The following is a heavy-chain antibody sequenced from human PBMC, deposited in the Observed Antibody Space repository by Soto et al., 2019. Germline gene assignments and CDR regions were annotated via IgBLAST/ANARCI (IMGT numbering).Heavy chain of an antibody. CDR2: IIPIFGTA. CDR3: ARTYYYGSGSYRNFDY. J-gene: IGHJ4*02. Sequence: QVQLVQSGAEVKKPGSSVKVSCKASGGTFSSYAISWVRQAPGQGLEWMGGIIPIFGTANYAQKFQGRVTITADKSTSTPYMELSSLRSEDTAVYYCARTYYYGSGSYRNFDYWGQGTLVTVSS. CDR1: GGTFSSYA. D-gene: IGHD3-10*01. V-gene: IGHV1-69*06.